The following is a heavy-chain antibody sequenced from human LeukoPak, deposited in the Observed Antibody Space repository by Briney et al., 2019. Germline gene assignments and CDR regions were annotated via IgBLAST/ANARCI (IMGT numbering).Heavy chain of an antibody. J-gene: IGHJ5*02. D-gene: IGHD6-19*01. CDR3: AKEGPHSGWPNWFDP. CDR1: GGYINAYY. Sequence: PSETLSLTCSVSGGYINAYYWSWIRQPPGKGLEWVESIYYTGSTNYNPSLKSRVTISLDTSKKEFSLKLTSMTAADTAVYYCAKEGPHSGWPNWFDPWGQGTLVTVSS. V-gene: IGHV4-59*01. CDR2: IYYTGST.